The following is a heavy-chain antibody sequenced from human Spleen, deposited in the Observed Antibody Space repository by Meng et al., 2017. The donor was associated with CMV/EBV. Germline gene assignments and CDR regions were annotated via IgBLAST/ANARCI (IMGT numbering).Heavy chain of an antibody. J-gene: IGHJ4*02. CDR3: ARVSTITMIRGVIITTVPNYFDY. CDR2: ISAYNGNT. Sequence: ASVKVSCKASGYTFTSYGISWVRQAPGQGLEWMGWISAYNGNTNYAQKLQGRVTMTTDTSTSIAYMELRSLRSDDTAVYFCARVSTITMIRGVIITTVPNYFDYWGQGTLVTVS. D-gene: IGHD3-10*01. CDR1: GYTFTSYG. V-gene: IGHV1-18*01.